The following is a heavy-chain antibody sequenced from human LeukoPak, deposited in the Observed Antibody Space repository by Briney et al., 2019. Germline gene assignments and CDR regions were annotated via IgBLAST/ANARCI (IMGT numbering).Heavy chain of an antibody. D-gene: IGHD6-13*01. V-gene: IGHV3-53*01. Sequence: GGSLRLSCAASGFTFDDHGMSWVRQAPGKGLEWVSVIYSGGSTYYADSVKGRFTISRDNSKNTLYLQMNSLRAEDTAVYYCARVGYGRSYSSSLLDYWGQGTLVTVSS. CDR3: ARVGYGRSYSSSLLDY. J-gene: IGHJ4*02. CDR1: GFTFDDHG. CDR2: IYSGGST.